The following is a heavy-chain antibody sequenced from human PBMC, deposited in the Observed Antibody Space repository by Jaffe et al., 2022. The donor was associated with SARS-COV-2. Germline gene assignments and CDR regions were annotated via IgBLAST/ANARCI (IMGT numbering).Heavy chain of an antibody. CDR1: GFTFSSYG. D-gene: IGHD3-3*01. J-gene: IGHJ6*02. Sequence: QVQLVESGGGVVQPGRSLRLSCAASGFTFSSYGMHWVRQAPGKGLEWVAVISYDGSNKYYADSVKGRFTISRDNSKNTLYLQMNSLRAEDTAVYYCAKRCTYYDFWSGYYKDYYYGMDVWGQGTTVTVSS. CDR2: ISYDGSNK. CDR3: AKRCTYYDFWSGYYKDYYYGMDV. V-gene: IGHV3-30*18.